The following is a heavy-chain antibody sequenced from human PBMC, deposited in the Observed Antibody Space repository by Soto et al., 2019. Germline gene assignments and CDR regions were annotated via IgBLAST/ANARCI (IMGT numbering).Heavy chain of an antibody. J-gene: IGHJ5*02. CDR1: GGSISSSNG. CDR2: IYHSGST. V-gene: IGHV4-4*02. Sequence: SETLSLTCAVSGGSISSSNGWSWVRQPPGKGLEWIGKIYHSGSTNYNPSLKSRVTISVDKSKNQFSLKLSSVTAEDTAVYYCAREADYVNWFDPWGQGTLVTVSS. D-gene: IGHD4-17*01. CDR3: AREADYVNWFDP.